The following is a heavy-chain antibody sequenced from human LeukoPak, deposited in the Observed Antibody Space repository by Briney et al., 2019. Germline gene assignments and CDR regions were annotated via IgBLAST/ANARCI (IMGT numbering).Heavy chain of an antibody. V-gene: IGHV6-1*01. CDR1: GHSVSSNSAA. Sequence: SQTLSLTCAISGHSVSSNSAAWHWIRQSPSRGLEWLGRTYYRSKWYNDYAVSVKSRITINPDTSKNQFSLQLNSVTPEDTAVYYCAREAITYSSSSYFDYWGQGTLVTVSS. CDR2: TYYRSKWYN. D-gene: IGHD6-6*01. CDR3: AREAITYSSSSYFDY. J-gene: IGHJ4*02.